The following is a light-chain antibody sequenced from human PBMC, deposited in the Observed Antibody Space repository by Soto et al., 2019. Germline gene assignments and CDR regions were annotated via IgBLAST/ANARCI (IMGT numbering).Light chain of an antibody. CDR2: EVS. V-gene: IGLV2-14*01. J-gene: IGLJ2*01. Sequence: QSVLTQPASVSGSPGQSITISCTGTSSDVGKYNYVSWYQQHPAKAPKLMIFEVSNRPSGVSNRFSGSKSGNTASLTISGLQAEDEAEYYCSSYPGSSPTPVVFGGGTKLPVL. CDR1: SSDVGKYNY. CDR3: SSYPGSSPTPVV.